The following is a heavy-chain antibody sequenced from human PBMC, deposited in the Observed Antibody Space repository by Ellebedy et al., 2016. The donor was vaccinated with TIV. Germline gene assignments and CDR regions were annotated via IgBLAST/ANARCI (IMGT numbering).Heavy chain of an antibody. CDR2: VTQDGREK. J-gene: IGHJ4*02. V-gene: IGHV3-7*01. CDR3: ASTEPLPKSGLFY. Sequence: GGSLRLSXEDSGFTFSNYKMSWVRQAPGKGLEWVACVTQDGREKYYVDSVKGRFTISRDSAKNSLYLQINSLRAEDTAVYYCASTEPLPKSGLFYWGQGTLVTVSS. D-gene: IGHD1-26*01. CDR1: GFTFSNYK.